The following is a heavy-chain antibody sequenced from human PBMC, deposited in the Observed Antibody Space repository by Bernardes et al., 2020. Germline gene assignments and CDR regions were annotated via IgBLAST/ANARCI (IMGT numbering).Heavy chain of an antibody. CDR2: ISGSGGST. CDR1: GFTFSSYA. J-gene: IGHJ4*02. D-gene: IGHD2-2*01. CDR3: AKGYCSSTSCARFDY. V-gene: IGHV3-23*01. Sequence: GGSLRPSCAASGFTFSSYAMSWVRQAPGRGLEWVSAISGSGGSTYYADSVKGRFTISRDNSKNTLYLQMNSLRAEDTAVYYCAKGYCSSTSCARFDYWGQGTLVTVSS.